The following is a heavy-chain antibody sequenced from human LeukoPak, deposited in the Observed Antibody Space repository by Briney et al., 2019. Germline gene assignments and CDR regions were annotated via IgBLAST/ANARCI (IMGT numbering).Heavy chain of an antibody. J-gene: IGHJ3*02. CDR3: ARGALGATPTPYAFDI. CDR2: ISYSGST. D-gene: IGHD1-26*01. CDR1: GSSISSSTYY. V-gene: IGHV4-39*07. Sequence: SETLSLTCTVSGSSISSSTYYWGWIRQPPGKGLEWIGSISYSGSTYYNPSLKSRVTISVDTSKNQFSLKLSSVTAADTAVYFCARGALGATPTPYAFDIWGQGTMVTVSS.